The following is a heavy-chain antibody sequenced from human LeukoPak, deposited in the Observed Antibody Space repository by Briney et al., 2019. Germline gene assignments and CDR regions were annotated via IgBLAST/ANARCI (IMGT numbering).Heavy chain of an antibody. J-gene: IGHJ4*02. CDR3: SRRFDS. CDR2: IDGAGDTI. Sequence: GGSLRLSCAPSGFTFSDHSMNWVRQAPGKGLEWVSYIDGAGDTIYYADSVKGRFTISRDDAKSSLDRQLNSLRDEDTAVYYCSRRFDSWGQGTLVTVSS. CDR1: GFTFSDHS. V-gene: IGHV3-48*02.